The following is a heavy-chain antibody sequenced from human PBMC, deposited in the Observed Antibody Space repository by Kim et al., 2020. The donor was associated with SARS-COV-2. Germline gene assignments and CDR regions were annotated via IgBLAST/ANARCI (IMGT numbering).Heavy chain of an antibody. CDR3: ARGQGSLAAARGFAFDI. V-gene: IGHV4-34*01. Sequence: SETLSLTCAVYGGSFSGYYWSWIRQPPGKGLEWIGEINHSGSTNYNPSLKSRVTISVDTSKNQFSLKLSSVTAADTAVYYCARGQGSLAAARGFAFDIWG. J-gene: IGHJ3*02. CDR2: INHSGST. CDR1: GGSFSGYY. D-gene: IGHD6-13*01.